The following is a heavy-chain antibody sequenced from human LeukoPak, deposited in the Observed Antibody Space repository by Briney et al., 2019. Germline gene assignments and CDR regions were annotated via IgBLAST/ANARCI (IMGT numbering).Heavy chain of an antibody. CDR2: IYYSGST. Sequence: SETLSLTCTVSGGSISSYYWSWIRQPPGKGLEWIGYIYYSGSTNYNPSLKSRVTISVDTSKNQFSLKLNSVTAADTAVYYCARDRRYTSGWYGGGDYYYMDVWGKGTTVTVSS. CDR1: GGSISSYY. D-gene: IGHD6-19*01. CDR3: ARDRRYTSGWYGGGDYYYMDV. J-gene: IGHJ6*03. V-gene: IGHV4-59*01.